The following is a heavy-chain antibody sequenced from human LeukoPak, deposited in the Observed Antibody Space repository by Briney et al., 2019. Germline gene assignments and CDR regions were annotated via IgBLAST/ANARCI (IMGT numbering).Heavy chain of an antibody. CDR2: IDPNSGGT. D-gene: IGHD2-2*01. J-gene: IGHJ3*02. V-gene: IGHV1-2*02. CDR3: ARGRAVVPAVTRGYDAFDI. Sequence: ASVKVSCKASGYTFTGYYMHWVRQAPGQGLEWMGWIDPNSGGTNYAQKFQGRVTMTRDTSISTAYMELSRLRSDDTAVYYCARGRAVVPAVTRGYDAFDIWGQGTMVTVSS. CDR1: GYTFTGYY.